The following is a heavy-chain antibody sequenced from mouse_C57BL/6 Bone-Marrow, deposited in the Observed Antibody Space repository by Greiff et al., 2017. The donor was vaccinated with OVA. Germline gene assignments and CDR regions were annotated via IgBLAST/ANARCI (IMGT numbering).Heavy chain of an antibody. CDR3: ARWATMIRVCFDY. J-gene: IGHJ2*01. CDR2: INPSRGYT. CDR1: GYTFTSYW. D-gene: IGHD2-4*01. Sequence: VQLVESGAELAKPGASVKLSCKASGYTFTSYWMHWVKQRPGQGLAWIGYINPSRGYTKYNQKFKDKATLTADQSSITAYMQLSILTYEDSAVYYCARWATMIRVCFDYWGQGTTLTVSS. V-gene: IGHV1-7*01.